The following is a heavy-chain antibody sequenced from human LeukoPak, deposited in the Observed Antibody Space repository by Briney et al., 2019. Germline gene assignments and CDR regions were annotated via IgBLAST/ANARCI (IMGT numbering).Heavy chain of an antibody. CDR2: FDPEDGET. V-gene: IGHV1-24*01. Sequence: ASVKVSCKVSGYTLTELSMHWVRQAPGKGLEWMGGFDPEDGETIYAQKFQGRVTTTEDTSTDTAYMELSSLRSEDTAVYYCATDPRYSSGWLPFDYWGQGTLVTVSS. CDR1: GYTLTELS. CDR3: ATDPRYSSGWLPFDY. D-gene: IGHD6-19*01. J-gene: IGHJ4*02.